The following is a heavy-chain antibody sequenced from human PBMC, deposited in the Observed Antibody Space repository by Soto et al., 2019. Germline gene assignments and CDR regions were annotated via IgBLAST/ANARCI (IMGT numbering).Heavy chain of an antibody. CDR3: ARGYDFWSGYYTGYGYFQH. J-gene: IGHJ1*01. D-gene: IGHD3-3*01. CDR2: MNPNSGNT. Sequence: QVQLVQSGAEVKKPGASVKVSCKASGYTFTSYDINWVRQATGQGLEWMGWMNPNSGNTGYAQKFQGRVTMTRNTSKSTAYMELSSLRSEDTAVYYCARGYDFWSGYYTGYGYFQHWGQGTLVTVSS. CDR1: GYTFTSYD. V-gene: IGHV1-8*01.